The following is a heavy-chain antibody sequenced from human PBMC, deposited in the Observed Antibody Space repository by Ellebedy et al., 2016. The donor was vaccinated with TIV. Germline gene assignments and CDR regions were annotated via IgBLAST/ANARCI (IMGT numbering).Heavy chain of an antibody. V-gene: IGHV3-30-3*01. CDR2: ISYDGSNK. CDR3: ARDTLGDYDSSGAVDY. D-gene: IGHD3-22*01. Sequence: GGSLRLXXAASGFTFSSYAMHWVRQAPGKGLEWVAVISYDGSNKYYADSVKGRFTISRDNSKNTLYLQMNSLRAEDTAVYYCARDTLGDYDSSGAVDYWGQGTLVTVSS. CDR1: GFTFSSYA. J-gene: IGHJ4*02.